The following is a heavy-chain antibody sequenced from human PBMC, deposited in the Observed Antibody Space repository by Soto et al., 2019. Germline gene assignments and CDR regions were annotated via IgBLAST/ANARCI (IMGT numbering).Heavy chain of an antibody. CDR2: INPSGGST. Sequence: ASVNGSVNASGYTFTSDYMHWVRQAPGQVLEWMGIINPSGGSTSYAQNFQGRVTMTRDTSTSTVYMELSSLRSEDTAVYYCARASPVVLYGSGISLGWFEPWGHGTLVNVSS. V-gene: IGHV1-46*01. J-gene: IGHJ5*02. CDR1: GYTFTSDY. CDR3: ARASPVVLYGSGISLGWFEP. D-gene: IGHD3-10*01.